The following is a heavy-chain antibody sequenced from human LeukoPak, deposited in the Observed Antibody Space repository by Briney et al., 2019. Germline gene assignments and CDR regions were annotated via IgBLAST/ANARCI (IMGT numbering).Heavy chain of an antibody. CDR1: GGSISSSSYY. D-gene: IGHD1-1*01. CDR2: IYYSGST. J-gene: IGHJ4*02. CDR3: ASLREGTANDY. V-gene: IGHV4-39*01. Sequence: SETLSLTCTVSGGSISSSSYYWGWIRQPPGKGLEWIGSIYYSGSTYYNPSLKSRVTISVDTSKNQFSLKLRSVTAADTAVYYCASLREGTANDYWGQGTLVTVSS.